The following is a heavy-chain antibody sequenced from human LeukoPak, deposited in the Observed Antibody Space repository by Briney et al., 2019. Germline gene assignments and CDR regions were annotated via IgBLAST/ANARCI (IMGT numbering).Heavy chain of an antibody. Sequence: GGSLRLSCAASGFTVSNNYMSWVRQAPGKGLEWVSIIYSGGSTYYADSVKARFTISRDNSKNTLSLQMNSLRVEDTALYYCAKDLGALTYGEGFWGQGTLVTVSS. CDR2: IYSGGST. D-gene: IGHD3-16*01. V-gene: IGHV3-66*01. CDR1: GFTVSNNY. J-gene: IGHJ4*02. CDR3: AKDLGALTYGEGF.